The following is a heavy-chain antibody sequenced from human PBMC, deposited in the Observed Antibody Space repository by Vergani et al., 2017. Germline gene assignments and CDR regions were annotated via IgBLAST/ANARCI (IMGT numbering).Heavy chain of an antibody. CDR1: GGSISSSTYY. J-gene: IGHJ4*02. Sequence: QLQLQESGPGLVKPSETLSLTCTVSGGSISSSTYYWGWIRQPPGKGLEWIGSIYYSGSTYYNPSPKSRVTISVDTSKNQFSLKLSSVTAADTAVYYCARQARYYYDSSGDFDYWGQGTLVTVSS. D-gene: IGHD3-22*01. CDR2: IYYSGST. V-gene: IGHV4-39*01. CDR3: ARQARYYYDSSGDFDY.